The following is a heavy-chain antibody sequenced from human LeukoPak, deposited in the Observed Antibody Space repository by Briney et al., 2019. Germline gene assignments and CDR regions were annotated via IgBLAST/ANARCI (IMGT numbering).Heavy chain of an antibody. V-gene: IGHV1-2*02. CDR3: ARDYIDRGNYGSGSYYNDY. CDR1: GYTFTSYY. D-gene: IGHD3-10*01. Sequence: ASVKVSCKASGYTFTSYYMHWVRQAPGQGLEGMGWINPNSGGTNYAQKFQGRVTMTRDTSISTAYMELSRLRSDDTAVYYCARDYIDRGNYGSGSYYNDYWGQGTLVTVSS. CDR2: INPNSGGT. J-gene: IGHJ4*02.